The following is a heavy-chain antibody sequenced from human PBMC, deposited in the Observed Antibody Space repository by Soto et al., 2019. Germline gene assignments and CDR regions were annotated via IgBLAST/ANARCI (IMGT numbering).Heavy chain of an antibody. V-gene: IGHV3-21*01. CDR1: EFPFSDYT. Sequence: EVHLVESGGGLVKPGGSLRLSCAGSEFPFSDYTMTWVRQAPGKGLEWVSSISRRSVYIYYADSVKGRFTISRDNAKNSLSLLMNSLKAEDTAVYYCARDRRTKGYCSSSSFYASDSWGQGTLVTVSS. J-gene: IGHJ4*02. D-gene: IGHD2-2*01. CDR2: ISRRSVYI. CDR3: ARDRRTKGYCSSSSFYASDS.